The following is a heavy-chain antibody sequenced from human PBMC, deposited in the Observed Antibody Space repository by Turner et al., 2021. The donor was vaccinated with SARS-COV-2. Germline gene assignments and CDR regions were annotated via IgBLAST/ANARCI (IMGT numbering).Heavy chain of an antibody. Sequence: QVQLVQSGAEVKKPGASVKVSFKASGYTFTSYGISWVRQAPGQGLEWMGWISAYNGNTNYAQKLQGRVTMTTDTSTSTAYMELRSLRSDDTVVYYCASDCSSTSCQTGYFQHWGQGTLVTVSS. CDR1: GYTFTSYG. D-gene: IGHD2-2*01. CDR3: ASDCSSTSCQTGYFQH. CDR2: ISAYNGNT. V-gene: IGHV1-18*04. J-gene: IGHJ1*01.